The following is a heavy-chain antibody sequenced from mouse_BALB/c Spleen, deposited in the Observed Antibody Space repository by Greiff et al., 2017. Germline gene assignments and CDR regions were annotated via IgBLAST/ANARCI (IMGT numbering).Heavy chain of an antibody. Sequence: EVQRVESGPGLVKPSQSLSLTCSVTGYSITSGYYWNWIRQFPGNKLEWMGYISYDGSNNYNPSLKNRISITRDTSKNQFFLKLNSVTTEDTATYYCARKGYGNPYAMDYWGQGTSVTVSS. J-gene: IGHJ4*01. CDR3: ARKGYGNPYAMDY. CDR2: ISYDGSN. V-gene: IGHV3-6*02. D-gene: IGHD2-10*02. CDR1: GYSITSGYY.